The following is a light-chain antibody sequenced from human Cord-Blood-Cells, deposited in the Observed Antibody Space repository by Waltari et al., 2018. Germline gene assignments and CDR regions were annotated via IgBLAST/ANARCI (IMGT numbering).Light chain of an antibody. Sequence: SVSGSPGQSITISCTGTSSDVGGYNYVSWYQQHPGKAPKLMIYDVSNRPSGVSNRFSGSKSGNTASLTISGLQAEDEADYYCSPYTSSSTWVFGGGTKLTVL. CDR1: SSDVGGYNY. CDR3: SPYTSSSTWV. J-gene: IGLJ3*02. V-gene: IGLV2-14*04. CDR2: DVS.